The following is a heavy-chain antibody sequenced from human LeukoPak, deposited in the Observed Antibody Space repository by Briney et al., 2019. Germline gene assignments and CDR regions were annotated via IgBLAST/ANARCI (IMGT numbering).Heavy chain of an antibody. J-gene: IGHJ4*02. CDR1: GFIFSNDA. Sequence: GGALRLSCGASGFIFSNDAMHWVGQAPGKGREGVACIWFDGSNKHYADSVKGRLTISRDNSEQPLYLQTNRLPAADTAVYYCAKGSSTSRPYYFDWWGQGTLVPVSS. CDR2: IWFDGSNK. CDR3: AKGSSTSRPYYFDW. D-gene: IGHD2-2*01. V-gene: IGHV3-30*02.